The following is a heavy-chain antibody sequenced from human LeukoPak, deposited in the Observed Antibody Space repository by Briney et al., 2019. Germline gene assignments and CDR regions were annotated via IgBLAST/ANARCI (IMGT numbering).Heavy chain of an antibody. J-gene: IGHJ4*02. V-gene: IGHV3-21*01. Sequence: GGSLRLSCAASGLTFSSYAMSWVRQAPGKGLEWVSSISSSSSYIYYADSVKGRFTISRDNAKNSLYLQMNSLRAEDTAVYYCARDLGGGYWGQGTLVTVSS. D-gene: IGHD2-15*01. CDR1: GLTFSSYA. CDR3: ARDLGGGY. CDR2: ISSSSSYI.